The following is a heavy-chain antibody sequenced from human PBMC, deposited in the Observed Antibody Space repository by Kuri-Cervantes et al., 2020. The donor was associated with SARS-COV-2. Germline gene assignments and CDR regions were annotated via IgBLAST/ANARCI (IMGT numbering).Heavy chain of an antibody. J-gene: IGHJ3*02. CDR2: INPNSGGT. CDR3: ARDRVLGSGALDAFDI. CDR1: GYTFTGYY. V-gene: IGHV1-2*02. D-gene: IGHD7-27*01. Sequence: ASVKVSCKASGYTFTGYYMHWVRQAPGQGLEWMGWINPNSGGTNYAQKFQGRVTMTRDTSISTAYMELGRLRSDDTAVYYCARDRVLGSGALDAFDIWGQGTMVTVSS.